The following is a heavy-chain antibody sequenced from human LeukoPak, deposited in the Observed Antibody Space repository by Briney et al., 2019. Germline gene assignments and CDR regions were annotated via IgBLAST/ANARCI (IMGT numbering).Heavy chain of an antibody. D-gene: IGHD3-22*01. CDR2: ISYDGSNK. J-gene: IGHJ4*02. V-gene: IGHV3-30*04. Sequence: GGSLRLSCAASGFTFSSYAMHWVRQAPGKGLEWVAVISYDGSNKYYADSVKGRFTISRDNSKNTLYLQMNSLRAEDTAVYYCARDNYYDSSGYYHGSFDYWGQGTLVTVSS. CDR1: GFTFSSYA. CDR3: ARDNYYDSSGYYHGSFDY.